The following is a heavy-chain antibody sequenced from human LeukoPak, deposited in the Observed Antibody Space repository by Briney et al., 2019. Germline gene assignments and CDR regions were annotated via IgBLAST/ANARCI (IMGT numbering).Heavy chain of an antibody. CDR1: GGSFSGYY. CDR3: AKDGAWLRFDD. Sequence: SETLSLTCAVHGGSFSGYYWSWIRQPPGKGLEWIGEINHSGSTNYNPSLKSRVTISVDTSKNQFSLKLSSVTAADTAVYYCAKDGAWLRFDDWGQGILVTVSS. J-gene: IGHJ4*02. V-gene: IGHV4-34*01. CDR2: INHSGST. D-gene: IGHD5-12*01.